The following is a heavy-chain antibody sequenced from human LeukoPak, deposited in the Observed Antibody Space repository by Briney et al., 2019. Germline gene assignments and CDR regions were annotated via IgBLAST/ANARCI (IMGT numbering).Heavy chain of an antibody. CDR3: AKGSRDSRPYYFDH. J-gene: IGHJ4*03. Sequence: AGGSLRLSCAASEFTFISYVMSWVRQAPGKGLEWVSAITGYSDDTYYADSVQGRFIISRDNSKNTLYLQLNSLRGEDTAVYYCAKGSRDSRPYYFDHWGQGTTVTVSS. CDR2: ITGYSDDT. D-gene: IGHD6-13*01. V-gene: IGHV3-23*01. CDR1: EFTFISYV.